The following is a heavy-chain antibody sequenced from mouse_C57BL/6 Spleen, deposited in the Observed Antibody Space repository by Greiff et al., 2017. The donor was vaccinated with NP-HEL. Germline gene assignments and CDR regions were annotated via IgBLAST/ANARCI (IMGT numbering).Heavy chain of an antibody. V-gene: IGHV1-69*01. CDR2: IDPSDSYT. CDR1: GYTFTSYW. Sequence: QVQLQQPGAELVMPGASVKLSCKASGYTFTSYWMPWVKQRPGQGLEWIGEIDPSDSYTNYNQKFKGKSTLTVDKSSSTAYMQLSSLTSEDSAVYYCARPGNYWFAYWGQGTLVTVSA. J-gene: IGHJ3*01. CDR3: ARPGNYWFAY. D-gene: IGHD2-1*01.